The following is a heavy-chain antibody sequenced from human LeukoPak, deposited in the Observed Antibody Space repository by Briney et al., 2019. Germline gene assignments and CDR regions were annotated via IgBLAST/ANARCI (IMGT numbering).Heavy chain of an antibody. V-gene: IGHV4-4*07. CDR2: IYGSGTI. D-gene: IGHD3-10*01. Sequence: KASETLSLTCTVSGGSISSYYWSWIRQPAGKGLEWIGRIYGSGTITYNPSLKSRVRMSVDTSRNQFSLSRRYVTAADTAVYYCARDSGTTGEVKFDPWGQGALVTVSS. CDR1: GGSISSYY. CDR3: ARDSGTTGEVKFDP. J-gene: IGHJ5*02.